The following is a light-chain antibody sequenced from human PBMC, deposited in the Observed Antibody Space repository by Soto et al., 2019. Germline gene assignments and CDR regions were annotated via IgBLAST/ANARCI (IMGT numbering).Light chain of an antibody. V-gene: IGKV3-11*01. J-gene: IGKJ2*01. CDR3: QQRSNWYT. CDR1: QSVSSY. CDR2: DAS. Sequence: EIVLTQSPATLSLSPGERATLSCRASQSVSSYLAWYQQKPGQAPRLLIYDASNRATGIPARFSGSGSGTDFPLTISNLEPEDFEVYYCQQRSNWYTFGQGTKLEIK.